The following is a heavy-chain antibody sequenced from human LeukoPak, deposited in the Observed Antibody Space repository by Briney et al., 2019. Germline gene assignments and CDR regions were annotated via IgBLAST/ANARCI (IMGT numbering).Heavy chain of an antibody. CDR3: ARDHPCSSGWHGRVEAFDL. CDR2: INPNSGGT. CDR1: GFIFTGYY. V-gene: IGHV1-2*02. J-gene: IGHJ3*01. D-gene: IGHD6-19*01. Sequence: ASVKVSCKASGFIFTGYYMHWVRQAPGQGLEWMGWINPNSGGTKYAQKFQGRVTMTRDTSISTAYMDLSRLRSDDTAVYYCARDHPCSSGWHGRVEAFDLWGQGTTVTVSS.